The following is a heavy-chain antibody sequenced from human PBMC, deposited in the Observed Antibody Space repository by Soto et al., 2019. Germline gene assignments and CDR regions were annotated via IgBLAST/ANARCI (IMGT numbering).Heavy chain of an antibody. CDR2: IKSKTDGGTT. CDR1: GFTFSNAW. V-gene: IGHV3-15*01. CDR3: TTDLPEFLEWLFVVDEIEFFDY. D-gene: IGHD3-3*01. Sequence: GGSLRLSCAASGFTFSNAWMSWVRQAPGKGLEWVGRIKSKTDGGTTDYAAPVKGRFTISRDDSKNTLYLQMNSLKTEDTAVYYCTTDLPEFLEWLFVVDEIEFFDYWGQGTLVTVSS. J-gene: IGHJ4*02.